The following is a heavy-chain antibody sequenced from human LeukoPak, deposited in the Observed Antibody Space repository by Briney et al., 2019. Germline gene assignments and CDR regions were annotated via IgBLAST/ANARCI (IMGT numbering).Heavy chain of an antibody. CDR3: ARDRNWNYDY. Sequence: GVPLRLSCAASVFTFSVYSMNWVRQAPGKGLEWVSSIGRTGGSIFYSVTVKGRFTISRDFAKNSLNLQMDSLRAEDTAVYYCARDRNWNYDYWGQGALVTVSS. CDR1: VFTFSVYS. D-gene: IGHD1-7*01. CDR2: IGRTGGSI. J-gene: IGHJ4*02. V-gene: IGHV3-21*01.